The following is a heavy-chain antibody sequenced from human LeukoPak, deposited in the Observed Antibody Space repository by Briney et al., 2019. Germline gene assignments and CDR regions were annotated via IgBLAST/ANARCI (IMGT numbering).Heavy chain of an antibody. D-gene: IGHD3-10*01. CDR1: GFTFSAFG. J-gene: IGHJ4*02. Sequence: GGSLRLSCAVSGFTFSAFGMHWVRQAPGKGLEWVAFIQYDENTKYNTDSVKGRFTISRDNSKNTLYLQMNSLRAEDTAVYYCARAVSHLLWFGELLNYFDYWGQGTLVTVSS. CDR3: ARAVSHLLWFGELLNYFDY. V-gene: IGHV3-30*02. CDR2: IQYDENTK.